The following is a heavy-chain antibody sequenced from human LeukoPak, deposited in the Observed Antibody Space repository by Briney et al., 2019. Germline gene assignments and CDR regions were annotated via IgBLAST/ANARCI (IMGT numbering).Heavy chain of an antibody. D-gene: IGHD6-13*01. Sequence: GGSLRLSCAASGFTISSYEMNWVRQAPGKGLEWVSYISSSGTDIIYADSVKGRFTISRDNAKNSLSLQMNSLRAEDTAVYYCARVGPRLAAAANNYYYYYGLDVWGQGTAVTVSS. CDR2: ISSSGTDI. CDR1: GFTISSYE. CDR3: ARVGPRLAAAANNYYYYYGLDV. J-gene: IGHJ6*02. V-gene: IGHV3-48*03.